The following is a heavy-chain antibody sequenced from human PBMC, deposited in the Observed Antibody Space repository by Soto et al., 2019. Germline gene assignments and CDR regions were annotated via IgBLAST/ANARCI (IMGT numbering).Heavy chain of an antibody. CDR3: ARVVEDYYGSGSYYYYYYYGMDV. Sequence: GGSLRLSCAASGFTFSSYSMNWVRQAPGKGLEWVSSISSSSSYIYYADSVKGRFTISRDNAKNSLYLQMNSLRAEDTAVYYCARVVEDYYGSGSYYYYYYYGMDVWGQGTTVTV. CDR2: ISSSSSYI. CDR1: GFTFSSYS. D-gene: IGHD3-10*01. J-gene: IGHJ6*02. V-gene: IGHV3-21*01.